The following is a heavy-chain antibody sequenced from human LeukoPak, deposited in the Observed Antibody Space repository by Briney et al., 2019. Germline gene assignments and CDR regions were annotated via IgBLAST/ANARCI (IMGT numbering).Heavy chain of an antibody. CDR2: ISYDGSNE. J-gene: IGHJ4*02. D-gene: IGHD3-22*01. Sequence: PGRSLRLSCAASGFTFSSYVMHWVRQAPGKGLEWVAIISYDGSNEYYADSVKGRFTISRDNSKNTLYLQMNSLRAADTAVYYCAKDYYYDSSGYYYGHSDYWGQGTLVTVSS. CDR1: GFTFSSYV. CDR3: AKDYYYDSSGYYYGHSDY. V-gene: IGHV3-30*04.